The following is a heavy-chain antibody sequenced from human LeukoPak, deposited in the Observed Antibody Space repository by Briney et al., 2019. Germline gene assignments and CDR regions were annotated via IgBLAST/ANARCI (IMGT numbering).Heavy chain of an antibody. V-gene: IGHV3-30*18. CDR3: AKEGNDQGYFDY. J-gene: IGHJ4*02. CDR2: ISYDGSNK. Sequence: GRSLRLSCAASGFTFSSYGMHWVRQAPGKGLEWVAVISYDGSNKYYADSVKGRFTVSRDNSKNTLYLQMNSLRAEDTAVYYCAKEGNDQGYFDYWGQGTLVTVSP. D-gene: IGHD2-2*01. CDR1: GFTFSSYG.